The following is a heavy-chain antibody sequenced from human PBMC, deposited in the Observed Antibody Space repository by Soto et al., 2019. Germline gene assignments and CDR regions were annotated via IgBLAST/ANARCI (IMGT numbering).Heavy chain of an antibody. CDR3: ASNYDYVWGSPYFDY. Sequence: GASVKVSCKASGGTFSSYAISWVRQAHGQGLEWMGGIIPIFGTANYAQKFQGRVTITADESTSTAYMELSSLGSEDTAVYYCASNYDYVWGSPYFDYWGQGTLVTVSS. CDR1: GGTFSSYA. J-gene: IGHJ4*02. CDR2: IIPIFGTA. V-gene: IGHV1-69*13. D-gene: IGHD3-16*01.